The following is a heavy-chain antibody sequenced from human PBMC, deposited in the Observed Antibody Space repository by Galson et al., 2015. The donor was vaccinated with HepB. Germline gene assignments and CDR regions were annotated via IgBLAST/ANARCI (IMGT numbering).Heavy chain of an antibody. CDR1: GYTFTNYA. V-gene: IGHV1-3*01. CDR3: ARAIWPDYLYYMDV. J-gene: IGHJ6*03. CDR2: INAGNGKT. Sequence: SVKVSCKGSGYTFTNYAVHWVRQAPGQRLEWMGWINAGNGKTKYSQEFQGRVTITRDTSATTVDMELSSLRSEDTAVYYCARAIWPDYLYYMDVWGKGTMVSVSS.